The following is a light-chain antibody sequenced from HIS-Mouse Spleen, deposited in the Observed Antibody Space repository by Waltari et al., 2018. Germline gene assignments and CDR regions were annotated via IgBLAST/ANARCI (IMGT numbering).Light chain of an antibody. CDR3: QQLNSYPRLSYT. CDR1: QGMSSY. CDR2: AAS. Sequence: DIQLTQSPSFLSASVGDRVTITCRASQGMSSYLAWYQQKPGKAPKLLIYAASTLQSGVPSRFSGSGSGTEFTLTISSLQPEDFATYYCQQLNSYPRLSYTFGQGTKLEIK. J-gene: IGKJ2*01. V-gene: IGKV1-9*01.